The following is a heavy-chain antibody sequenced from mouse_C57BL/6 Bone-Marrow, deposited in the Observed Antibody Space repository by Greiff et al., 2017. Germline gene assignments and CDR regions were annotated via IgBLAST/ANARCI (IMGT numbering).Heavy chain of an antibody. V-gene: IGHV2-9-1*01. J-gene: IGHJ4*01. Sequence: QVQLKESGPGLVAPSQSLSITCTVSGFSLTSYAISWVRQPPGKGLEWLGVIWTGGGTKYNSALKSRLSISKDNSKSQVYLKMSSLQTDDTARYYCAKAGTEAMDYGGQGTGATVTS. CDR3: AKAGTEAMDY. D-gene: IGHD3-3*01. CDR1: GFSLTSYA. CDR2: IWTGGGT.